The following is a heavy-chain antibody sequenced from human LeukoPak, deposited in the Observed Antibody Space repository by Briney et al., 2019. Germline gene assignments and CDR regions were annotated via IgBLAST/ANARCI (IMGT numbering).Heavy chain of an antibody. V-gene: IGHV4-4*07. Sequence: SETLSLTCTVSGGSISSYYWSWIRQPAGKXXXXXXXXXXXXXXXXXXXXXXRXXXXXXXXKNQFSLKLSSVTAADTAVYYCARGASAARNTVFDYWGQGTLVTVSS. CDR1: GGSISSYY. CDR3: ARGASAARNTVFDY. J-gene: IGHJ4*02. CDR2: XXXXXXX. D-gene: IGHD6-6*01.